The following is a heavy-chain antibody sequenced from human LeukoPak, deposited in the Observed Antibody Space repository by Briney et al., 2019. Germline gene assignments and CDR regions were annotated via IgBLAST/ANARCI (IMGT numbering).Heavy chain of an antibody. CDR2: INHSGST. CDR3: ARGRWYYGSGSREGRRYFQH. V-gene: IGHV4-34*01. J-gene: IGHJ1*01. Sequence: KPSETLSLTCAVYGGSFSGYYWSWIRQPPRKGLEWIGEINHSGSTNYNPSLKSRVTISVDTSKNQFSLKLSSVTAADTAVYYCARGRWYYGSGSREGRRYFQHWGQGTLVTVSS. D-gene: IGHD3-10*01. CDR1: GGSFSGYY.